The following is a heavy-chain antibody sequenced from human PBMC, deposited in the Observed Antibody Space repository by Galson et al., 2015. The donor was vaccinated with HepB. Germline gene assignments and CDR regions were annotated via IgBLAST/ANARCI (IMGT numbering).Heavy chain of an antibody. CDR3: AREFRALENYHYYMDV. J-gene: IGHJ6*03. CDR1: GYTSTDYY. Sequence: AVMVSCKASGYTSTDYYINCLLQPPAQGLECMSWINPNSGYTNYTPNFQGRVTMTRDTSISTAYMELSRLTSDDTAIYYRAREFRALENYHYYMDVSGRGTTVTVS. V-gene: IGHV1-2*02. CDR2: INPNSGYT. D-gene: IGHD3-10*01.